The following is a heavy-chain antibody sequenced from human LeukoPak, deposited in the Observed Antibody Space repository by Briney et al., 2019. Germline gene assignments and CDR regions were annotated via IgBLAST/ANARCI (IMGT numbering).Heavy chain of an antibody. CDR3: AKDQKDYYDSSGYDY. J-gene: IGHJ4*02. CDR1: GFTFSSYG. V-gene: IGHV3-23*01. D-gene: IGHD3-22*01. Sequence: GGSLRLSCAASGFTFSSYGMSWVRQAPGKGLEWVAAISGSGGSTYYADSVKGRFTISRDNSKNTLYLQMNSLRAEDTAVYYCAKDQKDYYDSSGYDYWGQGTLVTVSS. CDR2: ISGSGGST.